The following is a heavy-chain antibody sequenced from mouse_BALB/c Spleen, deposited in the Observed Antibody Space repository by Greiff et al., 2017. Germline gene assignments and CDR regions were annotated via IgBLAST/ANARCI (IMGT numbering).Heavy chain of an antibody. CDR1: GFNIKDTY. J-gene: IGHJ2*01. D-gene: IGHD2-4*01. Sequence: EVQLQQSGAELVKPGASVKLSCTASGFNIKDTYMHWVKQRPEQGLEWIGRIDPANGNTKYDPKFQGKATITADTSSNTAYLQLSSLTSEDTAVYYCAIYYDYVGFAYWGQGTTLTVSS. CDR2: IDPANGNT. CDR3: AIYYDYVGFAY. V-gene: IGHV14-3*02.